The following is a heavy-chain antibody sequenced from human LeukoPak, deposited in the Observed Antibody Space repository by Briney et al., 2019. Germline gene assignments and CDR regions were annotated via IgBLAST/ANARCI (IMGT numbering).Heavy chain of an antibody. Sequence: SVKVSCKASGGTFSSYAISWVRQAPGQGLEWMGRIIPIFGTANYARKFQGRVTITTDESTSTAYMELSSLRSEDTAVYYCARDYGSGSYYGFDYWGQGTLVTVSS. D-gene: IGHD3-10*01. CDR3: ARDYGSGSYYGFDY. CDR2: IIPIFGTA. V-gene: IGHV1-69*05. J-gene: IGHJ4*02. CDR1: GGTFSSYA.